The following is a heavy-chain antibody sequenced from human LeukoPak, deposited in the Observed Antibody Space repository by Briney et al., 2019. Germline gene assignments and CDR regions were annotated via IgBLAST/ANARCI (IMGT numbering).Heavy chain of an antibody. CDR2: VYPLDSET. D-gene: IGHD6-19*01. J-gene: IGHJ4*02. Sequence: HGESLKISCQTSGYSFNTFMIAWVRQAPGRGLEWMGLVYPLDSETRYGPSFQGQVTISADKSTSSAFLQWDSLKASDTAIYYCATCSGGWFEGPHYWGQGTPLTVSS. CDR3: ATCSGGWFEGPHY. V-gene: IGHV5-51*01. CDR1: GYSFNTFM.